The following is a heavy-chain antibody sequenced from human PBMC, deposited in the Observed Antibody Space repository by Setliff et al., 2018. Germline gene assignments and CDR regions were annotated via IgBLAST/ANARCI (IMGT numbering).Heavy chain of an antibody. CDR3: AREGGYCSGGRCQSFYYMDV. J-gene: IGHJ6*03. CDR1: GGSIISSTYN. D-gene: IGHD2-15*01. Sequence: PSETLSLTCTVSGGSIISSTYNWGWVRQPPGKGLEWIGEVHHAASTSYNPSLKSRVTISADSSKRQFSLNLTAVTAADTAVYYCAREGGYCSGGRCQSFYYMDVWGKGTTVTVSS. CDR2: VHHAAST. V-gene: IGHV4-39*07.